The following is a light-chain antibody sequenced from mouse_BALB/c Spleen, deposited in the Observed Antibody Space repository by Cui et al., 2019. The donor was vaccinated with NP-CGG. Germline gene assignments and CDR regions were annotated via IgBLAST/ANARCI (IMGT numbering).Light chain of an antibody. CDR1: TGAVTTSNY. J-gene: IGLJ1*01. V-gene: IGLV1*01. CDR3: ALWYSNHWV. CDR2: GTN. Sequence: QAVVTQESALTTSPGETVTLTCRSSTGAVTTSNYANWVQEKPDHLFTGLIGGTNNRAPGVPARFSGSLIGEKAALTITGAQTEDEARYFCALWYSNHWVFGGGTKVTVL.